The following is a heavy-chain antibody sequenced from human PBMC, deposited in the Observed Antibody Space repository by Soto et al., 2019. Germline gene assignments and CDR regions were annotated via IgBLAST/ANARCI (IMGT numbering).Heavy chain of an antibody. J-gene: IGHJ6*02. CDR1: GGTFNSYA. D-gene: IGHD6-19*01. Sequence: QVQLVQSGAEVKKPGSSVKVSCKASGGTFNSYAISWVRQAPGQGLEGMGGLIPLVGTTNYAQKFQGRVTVTADETTTTAYVELSVLRADDTAVYYWASSRPWLVRDYDYSGMDVWGQGTTVTVSS. V-gene: IGHV1-69*01. CDR3: ASSRPWLVRDYDYSGMDV. CDR2: LIPLVGTT.